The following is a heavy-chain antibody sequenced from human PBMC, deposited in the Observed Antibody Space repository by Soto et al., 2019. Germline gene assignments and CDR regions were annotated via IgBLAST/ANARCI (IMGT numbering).Heavy chain of an antibody. D-gene: IGHD6-6*01. CDR1: GFAFSSYA. CDR2: ISGSGGST. V-gene: IGHV3-23*01. J-gene: IGHJ4*02. Sequence: PGGSLRLSCAASGFAFSSYAMIWVRQAPGKGLEWVSAISGSGGSTYYADSVKGRFTISRDNSKNTLYLQMNSLRAEDTAVYYCARAPSIAALSDYWGQGTLVTVSS. CDR3: ARAPSIAALSDY.